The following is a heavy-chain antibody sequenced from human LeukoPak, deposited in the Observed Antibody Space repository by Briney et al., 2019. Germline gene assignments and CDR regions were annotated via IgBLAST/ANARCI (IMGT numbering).Heavy chain of an antibody. J-gene: IGHJ5*02. D-gene: IGHD3-22*01. CDR1: GGTFSSSA. CDR3: ARARSPSSGYLLRDHNWFDP. V-gene: IGHV1-69*05. Sequence: SVKVSCKASGGTFSSSAISWVRQAPGQGLEWMGGIIPIFGTANYAQKFQGRVTITTDESTSTAYMELSSLRSEDTAVYYCARARSPSSGYLLRDHNWFDPWGQGTLVTVSS. CDR2: IIPIFGTA.